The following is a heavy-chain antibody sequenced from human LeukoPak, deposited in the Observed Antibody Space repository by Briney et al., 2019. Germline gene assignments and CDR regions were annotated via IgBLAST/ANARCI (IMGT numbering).Heavy chain of an antibody. J-gene: IGHJ6*02. CDR2: INPSGGST. CDR3: ARPITTYYYYGMDV. D-gene: IGHD3-22*01. Sequence: ASVKVSCKASGGTFSSYAISWVRQAPGQGLEWMGIINPSGGSTSYAQKFQGRVTMTRDTSTSTVYMELSSLRSEDTAVYYCARPITTYYYYGMDVWGQGTTVTVSS. CDR1: GGTFSSYA. V-gene: IGHV1-46*01.